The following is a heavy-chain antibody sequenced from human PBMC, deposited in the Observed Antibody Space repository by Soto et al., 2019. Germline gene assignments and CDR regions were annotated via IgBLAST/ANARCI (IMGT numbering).Heavy chain of an antibody. J-gene: IGHJ4*02. CDR1: GGTFSSYA. V-gene: IGHV1-69*13. D-gene: IGHD2-2*01. Sequence: GASVKVSCKASGGTFSSYAISWVRQAPGQGLEWMGGIIPIFGTANYAQKFQGRVTITADESTSTAYMELSSLRSEDTAVYYCARLTCSTTSCPIDYWGQGTLVTVYS. CDR2: IIPIFGTA. CDR3: ARLTCSTTSCPIDY.